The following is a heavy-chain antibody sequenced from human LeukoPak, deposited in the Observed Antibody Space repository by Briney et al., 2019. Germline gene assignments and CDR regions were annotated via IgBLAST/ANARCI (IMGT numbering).Heavy chain of an antibody. CDR3: ARGPADLNRDAFDI. J-gene: IGHJ3*02. CDR1: GFTFSSYS. Sequence: GSQRLSCAASGFTFSSYSMNWVRQAPGKGLEWVSSISSSSSYIYYADSVKGRFTISRDNAKNSLYLQMNSLRAEDTAVYYCARGPADLNRDAFDIWGQGTMVTVSS. V-gene: IGHV3-21*01. D-gene: IGHD1-14*01. CDR2: ISSSSSYI.